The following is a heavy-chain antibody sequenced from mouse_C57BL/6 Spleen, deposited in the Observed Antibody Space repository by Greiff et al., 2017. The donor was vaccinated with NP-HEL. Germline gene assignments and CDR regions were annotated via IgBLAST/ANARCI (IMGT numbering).Heavy chain of an antibody. CDR2: IDPSDSYT. J-gene: IGHJ2*01. Sequence: QVQLQQPGAELVMPGASVKLSCKASGYTFTSYWMHWVKQRPGQGLEWIGEIDPSDSYTNYNQKFKGKSTLTVDKSSSTAYMQLSSLTSEDSAVYYCARRDYDGSSNDYWGQGTTLTVSS. CDR1: GYTFTSYW. D-gene: IGHD1-1*01. V-gene: IGHV1-69*01. CDR3: ARRDYDGSSNDY.